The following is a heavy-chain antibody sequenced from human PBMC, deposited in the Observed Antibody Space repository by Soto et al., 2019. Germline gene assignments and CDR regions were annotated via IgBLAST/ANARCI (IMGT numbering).Heavy chain of an antibody. CDR1: GYTFTSYG. Sequence: ASVKVSCKASGYTFTSYGISWLRQAPGQGLEWMGWISAYNGNTNYAQKLQGRVTMTTDTSTSTAYMELRSLRSDDTAVYYCARVPFNDNYGDYGKFDPWGQGTLVTVSS. CDR3: ARVPFNDNYGDYGKFDP. CDR2: ISAYNGNT. D-gene: IGHD4-17*01. J-gene: IGHJ5*02. V-gene: IGHV1-18*01.